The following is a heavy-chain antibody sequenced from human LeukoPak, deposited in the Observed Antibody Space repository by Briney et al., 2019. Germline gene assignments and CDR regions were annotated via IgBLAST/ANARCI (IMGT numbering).Heavy chain of an antibody. D-gene: IGHD3-3*01. CDR3: ARDPYDFWSGYPHNWFDP. CDR1: GYTFTGYY. V-gene: IGHV1-2*02. J-gene: IGHJ5*02. Sequence: ASVKVSCKASGYTFTGYYMHWVRQAPGQGLEWMGWINPNSGGTNYAQKFRGRVTMTRDTSISTAYMELSRLRSDDTAVYYCARDPYDFWSGYPHNWFDPWGQGTLVTVSS. CDR2: INPNSGGT.